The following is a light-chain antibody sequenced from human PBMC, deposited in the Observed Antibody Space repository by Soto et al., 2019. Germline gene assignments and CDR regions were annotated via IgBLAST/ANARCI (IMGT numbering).Light chain of an antibody. Sequence: DIQMTQSPSSLSASVGDRVTITCRSSQSINNYLNWYQQRPGKAPKVIIYDASSLQSGVPSRFSGSGSGTDFTLTISHLQPEDFATYYSQPRFSAPPWTFGHGTKVEI. CDR1: QSINNY. CDR2: DAS. V-gene: IGKV1-39*01. J-gene: IGKJ1*01. CDR3: QPRFSAPPWT.